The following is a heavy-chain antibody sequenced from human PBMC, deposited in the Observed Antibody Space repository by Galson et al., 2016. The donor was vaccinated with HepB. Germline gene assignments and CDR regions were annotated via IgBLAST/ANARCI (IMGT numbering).Heavy chain of an antibody. Sequence: ETLSLTCTVSGGSISIYSYHWAWMRQPPGKGLEWIASVHHTGSTPYNPSLKGRVTISVDTSKNQFSLKLSSVTAADTAVYYCARVRQRVKGYSYSPLFDYWGPGTLVTVSS. CDR2: VHHTGST. CDR1: GGSISIYSYH. J-gene: IGHJ4*02. CDR3: ARVRQRVKGYSYSPLFDY. V-gene: IGHV4-39*07. D-gene: IGHD5-18*01.